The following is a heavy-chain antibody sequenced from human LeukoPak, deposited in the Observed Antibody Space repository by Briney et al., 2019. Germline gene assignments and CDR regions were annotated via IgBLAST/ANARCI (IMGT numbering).Heavy chain of an antibody. Sequence: PSETLSLTCTVSGGSIRSYYWSWIRQPPGAGLEWGGYIFYSGTTDSNPSLKSRVTISVDTSKNQFSLKLSSVTAADTAVYYCARRVYSSGWYVFDYWGQGTLVTVSS. V-gene: IGHV4-59*08. CDR2: IFYSGTT. CDR3: ARRVYSSGWYVFDY. D-gene: IGHD6-19*01. J-gene: IGHJ4*02. CDR1: GGSIRSYY.